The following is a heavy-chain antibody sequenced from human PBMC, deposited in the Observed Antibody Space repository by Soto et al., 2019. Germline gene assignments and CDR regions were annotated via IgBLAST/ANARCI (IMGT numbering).Heavy chain of an antibody. J-gene: IGHJ4*02. CDR2: INEDGTKR. Sequence: EVQLVESGGGLVKSGGSLRLSCIASGFSLTQYWMSWVRQTPRKGLEWVAKINEDGTKRDYMESVEGRFTISRDNATNSVSLQMNSLRADDPAVYFCTRWDGRCSGGSCFFDTGGKGTLVPVS. V-gene: IGHV3-7*01. CDR1: GFSLTQYW. D-gene: IGHD2-15*01. CDR3: TRWDGRCSGGSCFFDT.